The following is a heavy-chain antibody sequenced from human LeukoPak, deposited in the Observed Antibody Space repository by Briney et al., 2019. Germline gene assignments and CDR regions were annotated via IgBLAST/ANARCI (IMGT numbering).Heavy chain of an antibody. CDR1: GLTFSSYS. CDR3: ARDRGSGWYLVFDY. V-gene: IGHV3-48*01. D-gene: IGHD6-19*01. J-gene: IGHJ4*02. CDR2: ISSSSSTI. Sequence: GGSLRLSCAASGLTFSSYSMNWVRQAPGKGLEWVSYISSSSSTIYYADSVKGRFTISRDNAKNSLYLQMNSLRAEDTAVYYCARDRGSGWYLVFDYWGQGTLVTVSS.